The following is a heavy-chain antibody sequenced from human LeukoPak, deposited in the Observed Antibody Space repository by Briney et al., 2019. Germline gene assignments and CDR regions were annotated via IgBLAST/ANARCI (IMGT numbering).Heavy chain of an antibody. D-gene: IGHD1-26*01. CDR1: GFTFSSYA. J-gene: IGHJ4*02. CDR2: ISGSDGTT. Sequence: GGSLRLSCAASGFTFSSYAMSWVRQAPGKGLEWVSAISGSDGTTYYADSVKGRFAISRDNSKNALYLQMNSLRVEDTAVYYCAKERGSGSYSIFLDYWGQGTLVTVSS. V-gene: IGHV3-23*01. CDR3: AKERGSGSYSIFLDY.